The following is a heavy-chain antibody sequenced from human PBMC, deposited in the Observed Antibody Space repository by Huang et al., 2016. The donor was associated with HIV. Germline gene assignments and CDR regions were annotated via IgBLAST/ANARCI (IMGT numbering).Heavy chain of an antibody. D-gene: IGHD3-16*01. CDR3: AGTYGNFDY. V-gene: IGHV3-30*02. Sequence: QVQLVESGGGVVQPGGSLRLSCAASGFTFSNYGMHWVRQAPGKGLQWGAFIPADGANKYYADSVKGRFTISRDNSKNTVYLQMSSLGPEDTAVYYCAGTYGNFDYWGQGTLLTVSS. CDR2: IPADGANK. J-gene: IGHJ4*02. CDR1: GFTFSNYG.